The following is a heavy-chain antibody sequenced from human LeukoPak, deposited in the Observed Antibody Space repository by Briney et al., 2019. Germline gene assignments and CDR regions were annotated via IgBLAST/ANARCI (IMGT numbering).Heavy chain of an antibody. J-gene: IGHJ4*02. CDR2: ISGSGGTT. Sequence: GGSLRLSCAASGFTFSSYAMSWVRQAPGKGLEWVSSISGSGGTTYYADSVKGRFTISRDNSKNMMYLQMNSLRAEDTAVYYCAKDPYRSSSGLGDCWGQGTLVTVSS. CDR1: GFTFSSYA. D-gene: IGHD6-6*01. V-gene: IGHV3-23*01. CDR3: AKDPYRSSSGLGDC.